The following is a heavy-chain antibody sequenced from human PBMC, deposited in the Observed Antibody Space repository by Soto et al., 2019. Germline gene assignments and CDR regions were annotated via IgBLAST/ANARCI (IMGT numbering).Heavy chain of an antibody. CDR2: INSGGGGT. Sequence: GGSLRLSCAASGFTFSSYWMSWVRQAPGKGLEWVSYINSGGGGTFYADSVKGRFTISRDNSKNTLYLQINSLRAEDTAVYYCAKRGTYYFDYWGQGALVTVSS. D-gene: IGHD2-15*01. CDR1: GFTFSSYW. J-gene: IGHJ4*02. CDR3: AKRGTYYFDY. V-gene: IGHV3-23*01.